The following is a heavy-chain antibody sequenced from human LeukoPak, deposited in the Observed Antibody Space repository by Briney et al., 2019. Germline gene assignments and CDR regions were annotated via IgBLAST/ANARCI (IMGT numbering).Heavy chain of an antibody. CDR2: IYYSGST. CDR1: GGSISSYY. D-gene: IGHD2-15*01. J-gene: IGHJ4*02. Sequence: SETLSLTCTVSGGSISSYYWSWIRQPPGKGLEWIGYIYYSGSTNYNPSLKSRVTISVDTSKNQFSLKLSSVTAADTAVYYCAGVGRYCSGGSCYEGFDYWGQGTLVTVSS. V-gene: IGHV4-59*01. CDR3: AGVGRYCSGGSCYEGFDY.